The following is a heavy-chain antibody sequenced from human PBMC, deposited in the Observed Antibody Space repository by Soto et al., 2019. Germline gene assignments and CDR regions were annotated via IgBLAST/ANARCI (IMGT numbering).Heavy chain of an antibody. CDR1: GFTFSSYG. CDR2: IWYDGSNK. J-gene: IGHJ6*02. D-gene: IGHD1-20*01. CDR3: ARETDSYKWNDGLMDV. V-gene: IGHV3-33*01. Sequence: GGSLRLSCAASGFTFSSYGMHWVRQAPGKGLEWVAVIWYDGSNKYYADSVKGRFTISRDNSKNTLYLQMNSLRAEDTAVYFCARETDSYKWNDGLMDVWGQGTTVTVSS.